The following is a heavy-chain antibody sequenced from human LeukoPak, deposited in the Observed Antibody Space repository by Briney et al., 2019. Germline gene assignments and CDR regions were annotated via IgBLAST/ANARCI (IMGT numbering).Heavy chain of an antibody. D-gene: IGHD5-18*01. J-gene: IGHJ6*02. CDR1: GFTFSSYA. Sequence: GGSLRHSCAASGFTFSSYAMHWVRQAPGKGLEWVAVISYDGSNKYYADSVKGRFTISRDNSKNTLYLQMNSLRAEDTAVYYCARDLDTAMVYYYGMDVWGQGTTVTVSS. V-gene: IGHV3-30-3*01. CDR2: ISYDGSNK. CDR3: ARDLDTAMVYYYGMDV.